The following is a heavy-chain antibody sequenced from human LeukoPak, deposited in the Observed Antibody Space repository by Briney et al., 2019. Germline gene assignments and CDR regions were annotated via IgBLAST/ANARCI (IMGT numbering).Heavy chain of an antibody. D-gene: IGHD4-23*01. Sequence: GESLKISCKGSGYTFITYWIGWVRQMPGKGLEWMGIIYPGDSDTRYSPSFQGQVTISADKSISTAYLQWSSLKASGTAMYYCARPDDYGGKPAAFDIWGQGTMVTVSS. J-gene: IGHJ3*02. CDR3: ARPDDYGGKPAAFDI. V-gene: IGHV5-51*01. CDR2: IYPGDSDT. CDR1: GYTFITYW.